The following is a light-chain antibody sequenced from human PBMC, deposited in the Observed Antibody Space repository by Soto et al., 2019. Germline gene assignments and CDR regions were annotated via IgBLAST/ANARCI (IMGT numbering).Light chain of an antibody. CDR3: QVWDSSSDHVV. CDR2: EVS. V-gene: IGLV2-14*01. J-gene: IGLJ2*01. Sequence: QSALTQPASVSGSPGQSITISCTGTSSDVGGYNYVSWYQQYPGKAPKLMIYEVSNRPSGVSNRFSGSKSGNTATLTISRVEAGDEADYYCQVWDSSSDHVVFGGGTKVTVL. CDR1: SSDVGGYNY.